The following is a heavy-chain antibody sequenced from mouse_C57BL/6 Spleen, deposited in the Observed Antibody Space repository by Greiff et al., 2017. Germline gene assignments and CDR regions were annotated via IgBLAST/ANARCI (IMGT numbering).Heavy chain of an antibody. J-gene: IGHJ2*01. CDR2: IDPNSGGT. CDR1: GYTFTSYW. CDR3: ARNYYGFYYFDY. Sequence: QQSCKASGYTFTSYWMHWVKQRPGRGLEWIGRIDPNSGGTKYNEKFKSKATLTVDKPSSTAYMQLSSLTSEDSAVYYCARNYYGFYYFDYWGQGTTLTVSS. V-gene: IGHV1-72*01. D-gene: IGHD1-1*01.